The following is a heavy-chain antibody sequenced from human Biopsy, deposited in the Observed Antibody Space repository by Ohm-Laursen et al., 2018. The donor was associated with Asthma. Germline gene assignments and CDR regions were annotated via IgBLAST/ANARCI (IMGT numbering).Heavy chain of an antibody. Sequence: ASVKVSCKTSGYTFNSAGITWVRQAPGQGLEWMGWISVYNGNTKVAQKLQDRVTMITDTSTSTAYMELRSLRSDDTAVYYCARTYYDFLTGQVNDAFAMWGQGTMVTVSS. CDR2: ISVYNGNT. V-gene: IGHV1-18*01. CDR1: GYTFNSAG. J-gene: IGHJ3*02. CDR3: ARTYYDFLTGQVNDAFAM. D-gene: IGHD3-9*01.